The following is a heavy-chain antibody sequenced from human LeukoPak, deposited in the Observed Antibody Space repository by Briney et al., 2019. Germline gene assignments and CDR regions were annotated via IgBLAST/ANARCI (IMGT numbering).Heavy chain of an antibody. CDR1: GYTFTGYY. J-gene: IGHJ3*02. CDR2: INPNSGGT. CDR3: ARESLQMHMASDAFDI. D-gene: IGHD5-24*01. V-gene: IGHV1-2*02. Sequence: ASVKVSCKASGYTFTGYYMHWVRQAPGQGHEWMGWINPNSGGTNYAQKFQGRVAMTRDTSISTAYMELSTLRSDDTAVYYCARESLQMHMASDAFDIWGQGTMVTVSS.